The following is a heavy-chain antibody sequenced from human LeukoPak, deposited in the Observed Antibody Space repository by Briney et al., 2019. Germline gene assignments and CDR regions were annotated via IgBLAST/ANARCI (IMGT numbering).Heavy chain of an antibody. V-gene: IGHV3-30-3*01. CDR1: GFTFSSYA. CDR2: ISYDGSNK. Sequence: PGGSLRLSCAASGFTFSSYAMHWVRQAPGKGLEWVAVISYDGSNKYYADSVKGRFTISRDNSKNKLYLQMNSLRAEDTAVYYCAKAIVVVPAAEDYWGQGTLVTVSS. J-gene: IGHJ4*02. D-gene: IGHD2-2*01. CDR3: AKAIVVVPAAEDY.